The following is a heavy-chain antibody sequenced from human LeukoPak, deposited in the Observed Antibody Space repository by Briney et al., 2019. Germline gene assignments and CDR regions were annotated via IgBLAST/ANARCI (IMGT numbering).Heavy chain of an antibody. Sequence: SETLSLTCTVSGGSISSGGYYWSWIRQPPGKGLEWIGYIYHSGSTYYNPSLKSRVTISVDRSENQFSLKLSSVTAADTAVYYCARATTGEDYWGQGTLVTVSS. J-gene: IGHJ4*02. CDR1: GGSISSGGYY. CDR3: ARATTGEDY. D-gene: IGHD1-1*01. V-gene: IGHV4-30-2*01. CDR2: IYHSGST.